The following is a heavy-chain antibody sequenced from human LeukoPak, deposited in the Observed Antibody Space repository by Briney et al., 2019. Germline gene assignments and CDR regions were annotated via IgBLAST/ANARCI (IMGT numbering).Heavy chain of an antibody. V-gene: IGHV3-23*01. CDR1: GFTFTTYA. CDR3: AKASAGTCSGARCYYFDS. D-gene: IGHD2-15*01. Sequence: PAGGSLRLSCAASGFTFTTYAMSWVRQTPGEGLEWVSTFSGSVDTTYHADSVKGRFTISRDNSKNTVYLQMNSLRAEDTAVYYCAKASAGTCSGARCYYFDSWGQGTPVTVSS. CDR2: FSGSVDTT. J-gene: IGHJ4*02.